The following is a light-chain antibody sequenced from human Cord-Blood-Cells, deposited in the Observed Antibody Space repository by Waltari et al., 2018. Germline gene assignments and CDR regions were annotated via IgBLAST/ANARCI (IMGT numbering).Light chain of an antibody. CDR3: CSDAGSGTV. CDR1: SSDVGSDNL. CDR2: EGS. Sequence: QSALTQPASVSGAPGQSITISCTGTSSDVGSDNLVSWYQQHPGKAPKLMIYEGSKRPSVVSHLFSGSKSGNAATVTFSGRQAEYDADYYCCSDAGSGTVFGGGTKLTVL. V-gene: IGLV2-23*01. J-gene: IGLJ3*02.